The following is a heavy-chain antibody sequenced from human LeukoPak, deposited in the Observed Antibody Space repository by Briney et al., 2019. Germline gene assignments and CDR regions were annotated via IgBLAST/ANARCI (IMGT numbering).Heavy chain of an antibody. CDR2: ITPDAGRT. CDR3: AQDWAWGAFGY. CDR1: GFTFSTYG. V-gene: IGHV3-23*01. D-gene: IGHD7-27*01. Sequence: GGSLRLSCAASGFTFSTYGMNWVRQAPGKGLEWVSGITPDAGRTYYADSVKGRFTIYRDNSKNTVYLQMNSLGAEDTAVYYCAQDWAWGAFGYWGQGTLVTVSS. J-gene: IGHJ4*02.